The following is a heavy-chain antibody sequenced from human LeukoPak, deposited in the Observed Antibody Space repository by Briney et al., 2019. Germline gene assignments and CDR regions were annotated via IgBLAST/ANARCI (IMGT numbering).Heavy chain of an antibody. D-gene: IGHD4-17*01. J-gene: IGHJ2*01. CDR2: IYYSGST. CDR1: GGSISSRSYY. Sequence: SETLSLTCPVSGGSISSRSYYWGWIRRPPGKGLEWVGSIYYSGSTYYNPSLKSRVTISVDTSKNQFSLQLSSVTAADTAVYYCARHAGPPTTGPNPYWYFDLWGRGTLVAVSS. CDR3: ARHAGPPTTGPNPYWYFDL. V-gene: IGHV4-39*01.